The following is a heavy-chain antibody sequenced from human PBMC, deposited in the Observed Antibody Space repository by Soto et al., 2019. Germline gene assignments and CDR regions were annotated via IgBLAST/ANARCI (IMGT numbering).Heavy chain of an antibody. J-gene: IGHJ2*01. V-gene: IGHV4-34*01. CDR3: ARMAGPWYFDL. Sequence: QVQLQQWGAGLLKPSETLSLTCAVHGGSFSGFYWTWIRQPPGKGLEWIGEINHSGSSNYNPPLKRRVTMSRNTSRNQFSLSLNSVTAADTAVYYCARMAGPWYFDLWGRGTLVTVSS. CDR2: INHSGSS. CDR1: GGSFSGFY.